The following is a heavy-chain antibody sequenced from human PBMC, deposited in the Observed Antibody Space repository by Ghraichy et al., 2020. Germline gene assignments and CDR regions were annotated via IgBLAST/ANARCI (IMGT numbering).Heavy chain of an antibody. J-gene: IGHJ4*02. CDR2: ISSDGSTT. D-gene: IGHD5-18*01. CDR3: VSAMALPGY. Sequence: GESLNISCAASGFTFNNYWMHWVRQAPGKGLVWVSLISSDGSTTRYADSVKGRFTISRDNAKSTLYLQMNSLRAEDTAVYYCVSAMALPGYWGQGTLVTVSS. V-gene: IGHV3-74*01. CDR1: GFTFNNYW.